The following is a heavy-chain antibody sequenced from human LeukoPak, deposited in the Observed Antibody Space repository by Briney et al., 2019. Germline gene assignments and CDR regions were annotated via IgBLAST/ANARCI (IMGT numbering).Heavy chain of an antibody. J-gene: IGHJ3*02. CDR3: ARHRRRDFSSQDAFDI. V-gene: IGHV4-59*08. D-gene: IGHD2-2*01. Sequence: SETLSLTCPVSGGSISSYYWSWIRQPPGKGLEWIGYIYYSGSTNYNPSLKSRVTISVDTSKNQFSLKLSSVTAADTAVYYCARHRRRDFSSQDAFDIWGQGTMVTVSS. CDR2: IYYSGST. CDR1: GGSISSYY.